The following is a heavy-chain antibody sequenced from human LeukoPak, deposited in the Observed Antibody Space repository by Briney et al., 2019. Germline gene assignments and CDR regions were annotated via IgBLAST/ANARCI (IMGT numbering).Heavy chain of an antibody. V-gene: IGHV1-8*01. CDR2: MNPNSGNT. CDR3: ARRGRPTRLRYFDWLPRALDYFDY. CDR1: GYTFTSYD. D-gene: IGHD3-9*01. Sequence: GASVKVSCKASGYTFTSYDINWVRQATGQGLEWMGWMNPNSGNTGYAQKFQGRVTMTRNTSISTAYMELSSLRSEDTAVYYCARRGRPTRLRYFDWLPRALDYFDYWGQGTLVTVSS. J-gene: IGHJ4*02.